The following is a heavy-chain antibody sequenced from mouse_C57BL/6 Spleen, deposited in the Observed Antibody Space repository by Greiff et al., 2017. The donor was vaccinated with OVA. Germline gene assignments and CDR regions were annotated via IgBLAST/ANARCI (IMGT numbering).Heavy chain of an antibody. J-gene: IGHJ1*03. Sequence: QVQLQQPGAELVKPGASVKMSCKASGYTFTSYWITWVKQRPGQGLEWIGDIYPGSGSTNYNEKFKSKATLTVDTSSSTAYMQLSSLTSEDSAVYYCARAVLGDGHWYFDVWGTGTTVTVSS. CDR3: ARAVLGDGHWYFDV. CDR2: IYPGSGST. V-gene: IGHV1-55*01. CDR1: GYTFTSYW. D-gene: IGHD4-1*01.